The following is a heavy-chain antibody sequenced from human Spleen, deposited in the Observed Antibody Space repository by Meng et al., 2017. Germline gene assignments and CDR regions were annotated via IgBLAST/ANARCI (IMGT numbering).Heavy chain of an antibody. J-gene: IGHJ3*02. CDR2: IGTAGDT. V-gene: IGHV3-13*03. Sequence: GESLKISCVACGFTFNRNDMHWVRQATGKSLEWVSVIGTAGDTNYPGSVKGQFTISRDNSKNTLYLQMNSLRAEDTAVYYCATPHGAFGGVPDAFDIWGQGTMVTVSS. CDR3: ATPHGAFGGVPDAFDI. D-gene: IGHD3-16*01. CDR1: GFTFNRND.